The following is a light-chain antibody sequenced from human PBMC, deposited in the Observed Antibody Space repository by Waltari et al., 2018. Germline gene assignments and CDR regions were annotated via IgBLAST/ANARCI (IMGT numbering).Light chain of an antibody. J-gene: IGKJ3*01. Sequence: IVLTQYPGTLSLSPGERGTLSCRASQSVGSKYLAWYQHKPGHAPRLLIHGTSVRATGIPDRFSGGGSETDFTLTISRLEPEDLAVYYCQHYGASPFSFGPGTKVEIQ. V-gene: IGKV3-20*01. CDR1: QSVGSKY. CDR2: GTS. CDR3: QHYGASPFS.